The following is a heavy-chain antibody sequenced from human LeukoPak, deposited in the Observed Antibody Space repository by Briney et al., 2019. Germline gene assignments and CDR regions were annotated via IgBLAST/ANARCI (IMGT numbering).Heavy chain of an antibody. CDR1: GFTFSSYA. CDR3: GKSGCRGWEYFEY. Sequence: GGSLRLSCAASGFTFSSYAMNWVRQAPGKGLEWVSTISGDGGDTHYADSVRGRFTISRANSKNTLFMQMNSLRAEDTAVYHCGKSGCRGWEYFEYWGPGTLVTASS. D-gene: IGHD6-19*01. V-gene: IGHV3-23*01. J-gene: IGHJ4*02. CDR2: ISGDGGDT.